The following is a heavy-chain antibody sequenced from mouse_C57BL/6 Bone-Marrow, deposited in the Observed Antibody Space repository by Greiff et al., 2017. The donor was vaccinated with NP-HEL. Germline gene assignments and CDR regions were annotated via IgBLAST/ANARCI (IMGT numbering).Heavy chain of an antibody. CDR1: GYTFTSYG. CDR3: ARSNYSNYPFAY. V-gene: IGHV1-81*01. D-gene: IGHD2-5*01. J-gene: IGHJ3*01. CDR2: IYPRSGNT. Sequence: QVQLKESGAELARPGASVKLSCKASGYTFTSYGISWVKQRTGQGLEWIGEIYPRSGNTYYNEKFKGKATLTADKSSSTAYMELRSLTSEDSAVYFCARSNYSNYPFAYWGQGTLVTVSA.